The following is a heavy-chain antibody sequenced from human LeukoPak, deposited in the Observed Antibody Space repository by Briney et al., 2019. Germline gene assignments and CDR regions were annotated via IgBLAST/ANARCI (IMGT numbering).Heavy chain of an antibody. Sequence: PSETLSLTCIVYGGSFSGYYWSWIRQPPGKGLEWLGEINHSGSTNYNPSLKSRVSISVDTSKNQFSLKLKSVTAADAAVYFCARAGDSSSWVNDAFDIWGQGTMVTVPS. V-gene: IGHV4-34*01. D-gene: IGHD6-13*01. J-gene: IGHJ3*02. CDR3: ARAGDSSSWVNDAFDI. CDR2: INHSGST. CDR1: GGSFSGYY.